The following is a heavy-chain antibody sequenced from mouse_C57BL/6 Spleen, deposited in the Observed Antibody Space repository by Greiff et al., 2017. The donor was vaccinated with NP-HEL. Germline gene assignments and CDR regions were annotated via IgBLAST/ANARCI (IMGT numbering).Heavy chain of an antibody. CDR1: GYTFTSYW. Sequence: VQLQQPGAELVKPGASVKMSCKASGYTFTSYWITWVKQRPGQGLEWIGDIYPGSGSTNYNEKFKSKATLTVDTSSSTAYMQLSSLTSEDSAVYYCARYYYGSSYSDYWGQGTTLTVSS. D-gene: IGHD1-1*01. V-gene: IGHV1-55*01. CDR3: ARYYYGSSYSDY. J-gene: IGHJ2*01. CDR2: IYPGSGST.